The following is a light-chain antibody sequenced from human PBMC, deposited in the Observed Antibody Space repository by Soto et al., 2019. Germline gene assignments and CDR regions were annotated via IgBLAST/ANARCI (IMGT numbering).Light chain of an antibody. CDR1: QGISSR. CDR3: QQYNSYPTT. J-gene: IGKJ4*01. Sequence: DIQMTQSPSSLSASVGDRVTITCRASQGISSRLAWYQQKPEKEPKSLIYAASSFQSGVPSRFSGSRSGTDFILTLSGMQPEDFATYYCQQYNSYPTTFGGGTKVEIK. V-gene: IGKV1D-16*01. CDR2: AAS.